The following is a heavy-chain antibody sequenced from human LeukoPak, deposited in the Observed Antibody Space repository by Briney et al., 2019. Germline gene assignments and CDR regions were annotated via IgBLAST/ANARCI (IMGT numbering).Heavy chain of an antibody. D-gene: IGHD3/OR15-3a*01. Sequence: GASVKVSCKASGYTFTGYYMHWVRQAPGRGLEWMGWINPNSGGTNYAQKFQGRVTMTRDTSISTAYMELSRLRSDDTAVYYCARAYDFWSGYYSYFDYWGQGTLVTVSS. CDR3: ARAYDFWSGYYSYFDY. CDR2: INPNSGGT. J-gene: IGHJ4*02. V-gene: IGHV1-2*02. CDR1: GYTFTGYY.